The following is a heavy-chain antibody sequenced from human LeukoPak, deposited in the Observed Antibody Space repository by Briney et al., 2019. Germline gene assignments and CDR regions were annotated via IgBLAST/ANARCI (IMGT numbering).Heavy chain of an antibody. CDR2: IHYSGST. J-gene: IGHJ4*02. V-gene: IGHV4-30-4*01. Sequence: SQTLSLTCTVSGDSISSGDHYWSWIRQPPGKGLEWIGYIHYSGSTYYNPSLKSRVIISVDMSKNQFSLSLNSLTAADSAVYYCARAAADENSWYYFDYWGQGTLVTVSS. CDR3: ARAAADENSWYYFDY. CDR1: GDSISSGDHY. D-gene: IGHD2/OR15-2a*01.